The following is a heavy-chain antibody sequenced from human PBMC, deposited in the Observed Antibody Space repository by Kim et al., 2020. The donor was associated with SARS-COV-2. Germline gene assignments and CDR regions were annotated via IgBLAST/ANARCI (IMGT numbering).Heavy chain of an antibody. Sequence: SETLSLTCTVSGGSISSSSYYWGWIRQPPGKGLEWIGSIYYSGSTYYNPSLKSRVTISVDTSKNQFSLKLSSVTAADTAVYYCARTIAAAATPWGDWFDPWGQGTLVTVSS. V-gene: IGHV4-39*01. D-gene: IGHD6-13*01. CDR1: GGSISSSSYY. CDR2: IYYSGST. J-gene: IGHJ5*02. CDR3: ARTIAAAATPWGDWFDP.